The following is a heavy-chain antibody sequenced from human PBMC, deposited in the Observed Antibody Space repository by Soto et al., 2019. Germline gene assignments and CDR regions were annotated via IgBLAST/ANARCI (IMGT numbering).Heavy chain of an antibody. J-gene: IGHJ6*02. V-gene: IGHV5-10-1*01. CDR3: AGCRIAAAGHDYYYYGMDV. CDR2: IDPSDSYT. CDR1: GYSFTSYW. D-gene: IGHD6-13*01. Sequence: GESLKISCKGSGYSFTSYWISWVRQMPGKGLEWMGRIDPSDSYTNYSPSLQGHVTISADKSISAAYLQWSSLKASDTAMYYCAGCRIAAAGHDYYYYGMDVWGQGTTVTVSS.